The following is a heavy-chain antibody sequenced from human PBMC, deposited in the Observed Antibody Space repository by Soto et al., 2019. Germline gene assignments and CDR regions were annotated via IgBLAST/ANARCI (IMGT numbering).Heavy chain of an antibody. Sequence: PGGSLRLSCAASGFTFSSYGMHWVRQAPGKGLEWVAVIWYDGSNKHYAGSVKGRFTISRDNSKNTLYLQMNSLRAEDTAVYYCARDTVMVTGPDYWGQGTLVTVSS. J-gene: IGHJ4*02. CDR3: ARDTVMVTGPDY. D-gene: IGHD5-18*01. CDR1: GFTFSSYG. V-gene: IGHV3-33*01. CDR2: IWYDGSNK.